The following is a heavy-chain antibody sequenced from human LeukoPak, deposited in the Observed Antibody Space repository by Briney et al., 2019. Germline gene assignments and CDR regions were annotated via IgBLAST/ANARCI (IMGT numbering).Heavy chain of an antibody. D-gene: IGHD3-10*01. CDR2: IYHSGST. CDR1: GYSISSGYY. J-gene: IGHJ4*02. CDR3: ARWGLYYYGSGIDY. Sequence: SETLSLTCAVSGYSISSGYYWGWIRQPPGKGLEWIGSIYHSGSTYYTPSLKSRVTISVDTSKNQFSLKLSSVTAADTAVYYCARWGLYYYGSGIDYWGQGTLVTVSS. V-gene: IGHV4-38-2*01.